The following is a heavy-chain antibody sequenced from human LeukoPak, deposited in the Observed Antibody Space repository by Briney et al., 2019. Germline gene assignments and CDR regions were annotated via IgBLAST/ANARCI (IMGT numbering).Heavy chain of an antibody. CDR2: IYYSGST. Sequence: SETLSLTCTVSGGSISSYYWSWIRQPPGKGLEWIGYIYYSGSTNYNPTLKSRVTISVDTSKNQFSLKLSSVTAADTAVYYCARVTSGYYTADAFDIWGQGTMVTVSS. CDR3: ARVTSGYYTADAFDI. J-gene: IGHJ3*02. V-gene: IGHV4-59*01. CDR1: GGSISSYY. D-gene: IGHD3-3*01.